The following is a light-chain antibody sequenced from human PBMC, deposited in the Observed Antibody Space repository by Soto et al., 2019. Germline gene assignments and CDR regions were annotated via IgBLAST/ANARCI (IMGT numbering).Light chain of an antibody. CDR2: EVN. CDR3: SSYAGSNNYV. J-gene: IGLJ1*01. CDR1: SSDVGGYNY. Sequence: ALTQPPSASGSPGQSVAISCTGTSSDVGGYNYVSWYQLHPGKAPKLMIYEVNMRPSGVPDRFSGSKSGNTASLTVSGLRAEDEADYYCSSYAGSNNYVFGTGTKVTVL. V-gene: IGLV2-8*01.